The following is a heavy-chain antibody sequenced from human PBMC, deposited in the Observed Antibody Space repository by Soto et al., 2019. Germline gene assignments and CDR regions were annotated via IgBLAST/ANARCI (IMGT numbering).Heavy chain of an antibody. D-gene: IGHD3-3*01. J-gene: IGHJ4*02. CDR3: ERGDFWSGYFVDY. CDR2: IKEDGSEK. V-gene: IGHV3-7*01. Sequence: PGGFLGLSCAASGFTFSNYWMTWVRQAPGKGLEWVANIKEDGSEKHYVDSVKGRFTISRDNSKNTLYLQMNSLRAEDTAVYYCERGDFWSGYFVDYWGQGTLVTVSS. CDR1: GFTFSNYW.